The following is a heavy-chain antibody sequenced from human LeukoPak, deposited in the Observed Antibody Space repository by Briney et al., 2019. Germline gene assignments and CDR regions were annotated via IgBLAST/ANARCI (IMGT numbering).Heavy chain of an antibody. J-gene: IGHJ4*02. CDR3: ARVVTAGSYYFDY. Sequence: SETLSFTCTVSGNSISSGDNYWGWIRQPPGRGLECIGNIYSSGSTYYNPSLKSRVTISVDTSKNHFSLKLSSVTAADTAVYYCARVVTAGSYYFDYWGQGTLVTVSS. CDR2: IYSSGST. D-gene: IGHD6-13*01. V-gene: IGHV4-39*07. CDR1: GNSISSGDNY.